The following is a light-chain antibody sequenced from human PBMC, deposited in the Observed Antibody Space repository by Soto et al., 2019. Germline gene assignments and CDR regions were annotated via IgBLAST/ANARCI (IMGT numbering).Light chain of an antibody. CDR2: GAS. V-gene: IGKV3-20*01. CDR1: QSVSSYY. CDR3: QRYASSSRT. J-gene: IGKJ1*01. Sequence: EIVLTQSPGTLSLSPGERATLSCRASQSVSSYYLAWYQQKPGQAPRLLIYGASSRATGIPDRFRGSGSGTDFTLTISRLEPEDFAVYYCQRYASSSRTFGPGTKVEIK.